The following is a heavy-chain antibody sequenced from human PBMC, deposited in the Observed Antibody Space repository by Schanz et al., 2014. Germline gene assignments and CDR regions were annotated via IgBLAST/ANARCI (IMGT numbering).Heavy chain of an antibody. CDR3: ARVHSTSLERGSHYYMDV. Sequence: QVQLQESGPGQVRPSETLSLTCTVSGSDIRGFHWSWIRQSPGKGPEWIGYITYSGGTNHNASLKSRVTIAGDTAKNQFSLKVTSVTAADTAIYYCARVHSTSLERGSHYYMDVWGKGTTVTVSS. CDR1: GSDIRGFH. V-gene: IGHV4-59*01. J-gene: IGHJ6*03. CDR2: ITYSGGT. D-gene: IGHD2-2*01.